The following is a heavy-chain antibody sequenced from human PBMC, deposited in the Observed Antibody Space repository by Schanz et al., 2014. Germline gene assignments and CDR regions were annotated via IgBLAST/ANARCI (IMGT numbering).Heavy chain of an antibody. CDR1: GGTFSSST. CDR3: ARGLGDERWLDLNEAFDI. V-gene: IGHV1-69*04. Sequence: QVQLVQSAPEVKKPGSSVKVSCKASGGTFSSSTLTWVRQAPGQGLEWMGRIIPILGITNVAQTFQDRVTITADKSTSTVYMELSSLRSEDTAVYYCARGLGDERWLDLNEAFDIWGQGTMVTVSS. D-gene: IGHD6-19*01. J-gene: IGHJ3*02. CDR2: IIPILGIT.